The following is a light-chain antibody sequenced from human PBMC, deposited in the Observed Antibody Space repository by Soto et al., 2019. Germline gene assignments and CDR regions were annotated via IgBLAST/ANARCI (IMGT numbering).Light chain of an antibody. CDR1: SSDVGGYNY. V-gene: IGLV2-14*01. Sequence: QSALTQPASVSGSPGQSITISCTGTSSDVGGYNYVSWYQQHPGKAPKLMIYDVSNRPSGVSNRFSGSKSGNTASLTISGLQAEDEAGYYCSSYTSSSIGVFGTGTKVTVL. J-gene: IGLJ1*01. CDR2: DVS. CDR3: SSYTSSSIGV.